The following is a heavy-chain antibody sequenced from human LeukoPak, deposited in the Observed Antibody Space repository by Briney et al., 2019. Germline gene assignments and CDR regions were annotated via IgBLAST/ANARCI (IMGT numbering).Heavy chain of an antibody. CDR3: ARDTPRIAVAGRGGFDY. J-gene: IGHJ4*02. V-gene: IGHV4-59*01. D-gene: IGHD6-19*01. CDR2: IYYSGST. CDR1: GGSISSYY. Sequence: SETLSLTCTVSGGSISSYYWSWIRQPPGKGLEWIGYIYYSGSTNHNPSLKSRVTISVDTSKNQFSLKLSSVTAADTAVYYCARDTPRIAVAGRGGFDYWGQGTLVTVSS.